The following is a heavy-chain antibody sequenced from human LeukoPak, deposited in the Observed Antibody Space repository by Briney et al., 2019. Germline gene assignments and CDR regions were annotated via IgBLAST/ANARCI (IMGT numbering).Heavy chain of an antibody. CDR1: GGSFSGYY. CDR2: INHSGST. CDR3: AVAAAGTDNYFDY. D-gene: IGHD6-13*01. Sequence: SETLSLTCAVYGGSFSGYYWSWIRQPPGKGLEWIGEINHSGSTNYNPSLKSRVTISVDTSKNQFSLKLNSVTAADTAVYYCAVAAAGTDNYFDYWGQGTLVTVSS. V-gene: IGHV4-34*01. J-gene: IGHJ4*02.